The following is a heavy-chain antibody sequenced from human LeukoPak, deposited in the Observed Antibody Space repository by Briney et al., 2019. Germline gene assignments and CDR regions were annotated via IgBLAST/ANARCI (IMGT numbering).Heavy chain of an antibody. Sequence: PSETLSLTCAVYGGSFSGYYWSWLRQPPGKGLEWIGEINHSGSTNYNPSLKSRVTISVDTSKNQFSLKLSSVTAADTAVYYCARDPASYGDYFERAKDENRNFDYWGQGTLVTVSS. D-gene: IGHD4-17*01. J-gene: IGHJ4*02. CDR2: INHSGST. CDR3: ARDPASYGDYFERAKDENRNFDY. CDR1: GGSFSGYY. V-gene: IGHV4-34*01.